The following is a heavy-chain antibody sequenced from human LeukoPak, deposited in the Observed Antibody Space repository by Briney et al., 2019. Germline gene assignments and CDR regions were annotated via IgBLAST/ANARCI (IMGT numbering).Heavy chain of an antibody. CDR1: GFTVSSNY. CDR2: IYGGGDT. Sequence: GGSLRLSCAASGFTVSSNYMNWVRQSSGKGLEWVSVIYGGGDTNYADSVKGRFIISRDNSKNTLYLQMNSLRAEDTAVYYCAKDFNDILTPDCFDYWGQGTLVTVSS. J-gene: IGHJ4*02. CDR3: AKDFNDILTPDCFDY. V-gene: IGHV3-53*01. D-gene: IGHD3-9*01.